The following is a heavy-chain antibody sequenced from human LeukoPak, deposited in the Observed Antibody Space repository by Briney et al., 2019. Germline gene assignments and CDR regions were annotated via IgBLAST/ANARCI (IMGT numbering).Heavy chain of an antibody. J-gene: IGHJ4*02. CDR2: IIPILGIA. Sequence: SVKVSCKASGGTFSSYAISWVRQAPGQGLEWMGRIIPILGIANYAQKFQGRVTVTADKSTSTAYMELSSLRSEDTAVYYCARVKDYYDSSGSRTYYFDYWGQGTLVTVSS. D-gene: IGHD3-22*01. V-gene: IGHV1-69*04. CDR1: GGTFSSYA. CDR3: ARVKDYYDSSGSRTYYFDY.